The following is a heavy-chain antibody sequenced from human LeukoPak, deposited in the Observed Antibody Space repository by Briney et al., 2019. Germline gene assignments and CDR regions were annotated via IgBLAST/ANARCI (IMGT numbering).Heavy chain of an antibody. V-gene: IGHV3-23*01. CDR2: ISGSGGAT. CDR3: AKLKGIATMTD. D-gene: IGHD4-17*01. J-gene: IGHJ4*02. CDR1: GFTFYNYA. Sequence: GGSLRLSCAASGFTFYNYAMTWVRQAPGKGLEWVSTISGSGGATYYADPVKGRFTISRDNSKNTLFLHTNSLRVEDTALYYCAKLKGIATMTDWGQGTLVTVSS.